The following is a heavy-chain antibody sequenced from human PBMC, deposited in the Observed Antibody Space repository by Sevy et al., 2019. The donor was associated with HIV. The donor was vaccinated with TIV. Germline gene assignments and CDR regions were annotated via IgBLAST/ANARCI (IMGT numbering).Heavy chain of an antibody. J-gene: IGHJ4*02. D-gene: IGHD3-10*01. CDR2: IYYTGST. CDR3: ARAPFFYGSGYYFDY. CDR1: GGSISSHY. Sequence: SETLCLTCSVSGGSISSHYWSWIRQPPGKGLEWIGYIYYTGSTYYNPSLKSRVTISVGTSKSQFSLELTSVTAADTAVYFCARAPFFYGSGYYFDYWGQGTLVTVSS. V-gene: IGHV4-59*11.